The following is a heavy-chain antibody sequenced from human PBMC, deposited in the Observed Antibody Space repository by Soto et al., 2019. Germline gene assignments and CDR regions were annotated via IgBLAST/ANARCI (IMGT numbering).Heavy chain of an antibody. D-gene: IGHD5-12*01. CDR2: ISSNGGST. J-gene: IGHJ4*02. Sequence: EVQLVESGGGLVQPGGSLRLSCAASGFTFSIYAMHWVRQAPGKGLEYVSAISSNGGSTYYANSVKGRFTISRDNSKNTLYLQMGSLRAEDMAVYYCARVGCSGYDCRHFDYWGQGTLVTVSS. CDR3: ARVGCSGYDCRHFDY. V-gene: IGHV3-64*01. CDR1: GFTFSIYA.